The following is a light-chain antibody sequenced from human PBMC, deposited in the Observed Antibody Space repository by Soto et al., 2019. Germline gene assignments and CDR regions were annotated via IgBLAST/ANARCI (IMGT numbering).Light chain of an antibody. CDR3: WSYDAGNSAYV. J-gene: IGLJ1*01. CDR2: DDS. Sequence: QSALTQPPSASGAPGQWVTISCTGTSSDVGGYDYVPWYQQHPGTAPKLLIYDDSNRPSGVPDRFSGSKSGNTASLTIAGRQAEEDADYYCWSYDAGNSAYVFGTGTKLTVL. V-gene: IGLV2-11*01. CDR1: SSDVGGYDY.